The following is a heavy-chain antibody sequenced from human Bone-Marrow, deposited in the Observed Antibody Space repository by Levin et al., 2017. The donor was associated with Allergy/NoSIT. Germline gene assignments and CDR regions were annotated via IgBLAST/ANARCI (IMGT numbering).Heavy chain of an antibody. CDR2: INPNGGST. Sequence: GESLKISCKASGYDFSSYYIHWVRQAPGQGLEWMGIINPNGGSTSYAQKFQGRVTLTGDTSTKRVYMDLSSLTSEDTAVYYCARGDYSSYADLADFTDWGQGTLVTVSS. D-gene: IGHD4-11*01. CDR3: ARGDYSSYADLADFTD. J-gene: IGHJ4*02. CDR1: GYDFSSYY. V-gene: IGHV1-46*01.